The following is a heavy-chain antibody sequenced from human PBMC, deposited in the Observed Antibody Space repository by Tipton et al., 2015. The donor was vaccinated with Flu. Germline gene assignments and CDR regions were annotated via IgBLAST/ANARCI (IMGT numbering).Heavy chain of an antibody. CDR3: ARSTYYYGSGSSDY. D-gene: IGHD3-10*01. Sequence: GLVKPSETLSLTCTVSGDSISSGYYWGWIRQPPGKGLEWIGNIYHTGSTYYNPSLKSRVIISVDTSKNQFSLRVISVTAADTAVYYCARSTYYYGSGSSDYWGQGTLVTVSS. CDR1: GDSISSGYY. J-gene: IGHJ4*02. V-gene: IGHV4-38-2*02. CDR2: IYHTGST.